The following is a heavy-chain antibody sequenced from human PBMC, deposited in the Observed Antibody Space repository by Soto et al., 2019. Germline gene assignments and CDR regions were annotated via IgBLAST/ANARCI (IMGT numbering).Heavy chain of an antibody. D-gene: IGHD6-13*01. CDR1: GFTFSSYA. CDR2: ISGSGGST. J-gene: IGHJ4*02. V-gene: IGHV3-23*01. Sequence: LRLSCAASGFTFSSYAMSWVRQAPGKGLEWVSAISGSGGSTYYADSVKGRFTISRDNSKNTLYLQMNSLRAEDTAVYYCAQTAAGMFIPYFDYWGQGTLVTVSS. CDR3: AQTAAGMFIPYFDY.